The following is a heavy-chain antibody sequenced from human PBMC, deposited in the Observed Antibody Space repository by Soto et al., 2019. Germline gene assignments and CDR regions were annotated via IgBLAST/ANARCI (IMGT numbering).Heavy chain of an antibody. CDR1: GASINGGGYY. Sequence: QVQLQESGPGLVKPSQTLSLTCTVSGASINGGGYYWSWIRQHPGKGLEWIGSIYYSGNTYYSPSLKRRVTISVDTYKNHFSLRLTSVTAADTAVYYCARDPSYGAYSYYGMDVWGQGTTVTVSS. CDR3: ARDPSYGAYSYYGMDV. D-gene: IGHD4-17*01. V-gene: IGHV4-31*03. CDR2: IYYSGNT. J-gene: IGHJ6*02.